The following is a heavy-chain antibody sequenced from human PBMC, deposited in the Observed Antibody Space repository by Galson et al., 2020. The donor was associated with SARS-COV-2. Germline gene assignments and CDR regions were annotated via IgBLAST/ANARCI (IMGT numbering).Heavy chain of an antibody. J-gene: IGHJ4*02. V-gene: IGHV3-49*03. D-gene: IGHD2-2*01. Sequence: GGSLRLSCTASGFTFGDYAMSWFRQAPGKGLEWVGFIISKAYGGTTEYAASVKGRFTISRDDSKSIAYLQMNSLKTEDTAVYYCTREPNIVVVPAASFDYWGQGTLVTVSS. CDR2: IISKAYGGTT. CDR1: GFTFGDYA. CDR3: TREPNIVVVPAASFDY.